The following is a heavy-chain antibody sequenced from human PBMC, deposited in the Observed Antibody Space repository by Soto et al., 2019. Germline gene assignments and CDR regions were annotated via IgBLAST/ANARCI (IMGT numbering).Heavy chain of an antibody. CDR2: INAYNGNT. D-gene: IGHD6-19*01. CDR1: GYTFSYYG. Sequence: ASVKVSCKASGYTFSYYGFSWVRQVPGQGLEWMGWINAYNGNTKYAQKLQGRVTMTTDTPTSTVYMELRSLRSDDTAVYYCARGLDYSSGWYAYFDYWGQGTLVTVLL. CDR3: ARGLDYSSGWYAYFDY. V-gene: IGHV1-18*01. J-gene: IGHJ4*02.